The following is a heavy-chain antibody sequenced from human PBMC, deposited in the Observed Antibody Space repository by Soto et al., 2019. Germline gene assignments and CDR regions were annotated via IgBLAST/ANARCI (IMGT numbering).Heavy chain of an antibody. V-gene: IGHV3-23*01. J-gene: IGHJ6*03. Sequence: GGSLRLSCAASGFTFSSYAMSWVRQAPGKGLEWVSAISGGGGSTYYADSVKGRFTISRDNSKNTLYLQMNSLRAEDTAVYYCAKQGDCSGGSFYFFPGYYYYYMDFWGTGTTVTVSS. CDR2: ISGGGGST. CDR1: GFTFSSYA. D-gene: IGHD2-15*01. CDR3: AKQGDCSGGSFYFFPGYYYYYMDF.